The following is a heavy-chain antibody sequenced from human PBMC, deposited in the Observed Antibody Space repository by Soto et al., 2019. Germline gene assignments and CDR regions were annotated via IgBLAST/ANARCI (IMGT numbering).Heavy chain of an antibody. J-gene: IGHJ6*02. CDR3: AHKGGRGAGMDV. CDR1: GFSVSTSGVG. D-gene: IGHD2-15*01. V-gene: IGHV2-5*02. CDR2: IYWDGDE. Sequence: QITLKESGPTLVKPTQTLTLTCTFSGFSVSTSGVGVAWIRQPPGKALEWLALIYWDGDERYSPFLQSRVTITKDTSKNQVVLTMTNMDPLDTATYYCAHKGGRGAGMDVWGQGTTFTVSS.